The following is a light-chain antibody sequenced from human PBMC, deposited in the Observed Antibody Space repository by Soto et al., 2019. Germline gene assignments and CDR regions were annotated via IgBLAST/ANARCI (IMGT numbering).Light chain of an antibody. J-gene: IGKJ4*01. CDR3: QQRNDWPPAT. CDR2: VTS. CDR1: QSVSFY. Sequence: VLTQSPATLSLSPGERATLSCRASQSVSFYLAWYQQKPGQAPRLLIYVTSKRAPGIPARFSGSGSGTDFTLTITSGEPDDFAVYYCQQRNDWPPATFGGGTKVEIK. V-gene: IGKV3-11*01.